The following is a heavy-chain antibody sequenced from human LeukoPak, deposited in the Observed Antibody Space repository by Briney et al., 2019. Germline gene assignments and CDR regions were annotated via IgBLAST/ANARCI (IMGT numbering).Heavy chain of an antibody. Sequence: SETLSLTCTVSGGSISSYYWSWIRQPAGKGLEWIGRIYTSGSTNYNPSLKPRITMSLDPSTNQFSLKLSSVTAADTAVYHCARTYGSGSYYLNWFDPWGQGTLVTVHS. V-gene: IGHV4-4*07. CDR2: IYTSGST. J-gene: IGHJ5*02. CDR1: GGSISSYY. CDR3: ARTYGSGSYYLNWFDP. D-gene: IGHD3-10*01.